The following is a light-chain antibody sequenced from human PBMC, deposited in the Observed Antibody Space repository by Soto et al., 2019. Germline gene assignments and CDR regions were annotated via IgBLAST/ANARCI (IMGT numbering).Light chain of an antibody. CDR2: DAS. J-gene: IGKJ4*01. Sequence: EVVMTQSPATVSVSPGEGVTLSCRASQTISNDLAWYQQKPGQAPRLLIYDASTRANGVAARFSGGGSGTELTFTISSLPSEDYEFYSCQRNNKWPPVTFGGGTKVEIK. V-gene: IGKV3-15*01. CDR3: QRNNKWPPVT. CDR1: QTISND.